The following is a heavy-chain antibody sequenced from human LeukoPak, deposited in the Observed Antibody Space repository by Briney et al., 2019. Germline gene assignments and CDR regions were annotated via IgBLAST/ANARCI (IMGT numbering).Heavy chain of an antibody. CDR2: ISYDGSNK. J-gene: IGHJ4*02. Sequence: GRSLRLSCAASGFTFSSYAMHWVRQAPGKGLEWVAVISYDGSNKYYADSVKGRFTISRDNSKNTLYLQMNSLRAEDTAVYYCARGATRAGPGGYWGQGTLVTVSS. D-gene: IGHD1-26*01. CDR1: GFTFSSYA. V-gene: IGHV3-30*04. CDR3: ARGATRAGPGGY.